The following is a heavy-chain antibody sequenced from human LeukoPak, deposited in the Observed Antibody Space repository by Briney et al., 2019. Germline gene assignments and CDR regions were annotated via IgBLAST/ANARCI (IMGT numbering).Heavy chain of an antibody. J-gene: IGHJ4*02. CDR2: VYYSGST. V-gene: IGHV4-61*01. CDR3: ARGLRGSYYFDY. CDR1: GGSISSSSYY. Sequence: SETLSLTCTVSGGSISSSSYYWSWIRQPPGKGLEWIGYVYYSGSTNYNPSLKSRLTISVDTSKNQFSLKLSSVTAADTAVYYCARGLRGSYYFDYWGQGTLVTVSS. D-gene: IGHD1-26*01.